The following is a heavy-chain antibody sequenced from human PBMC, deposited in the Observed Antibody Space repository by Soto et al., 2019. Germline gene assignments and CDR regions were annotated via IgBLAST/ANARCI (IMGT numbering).Heavy chain of an antibody. J-gene: IGHJ4*02. D-gene: IGHD6-19*01. CDR2: ISGSGGST. Sequence: VQLLESGGGLVQPEGSLRLSCAASGFTFSSYAMSWVRQAPGKGQEWVSAISGSGGSTYYADSVKGRFTISRDNSKNTLYLQMYSLRAEDTAVYYCAKDQKAVAGLFDYWGQGTLVTVSS. CDR1: GFTFSSYA. V-gene: IGHV3-23*01. CDR3: AKDQKAVAGLFDY.